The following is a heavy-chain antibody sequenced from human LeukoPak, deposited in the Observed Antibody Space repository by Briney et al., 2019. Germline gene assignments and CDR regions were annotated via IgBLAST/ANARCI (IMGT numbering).Heavy chain of an antibody. CDR3: ARGCSAGTPHNWFDP. Sequence: PSETLSLTCTVSGGSISGYYWSWIRQPPGKGLEWIGYIYYSGSTNYNPSLKSRVTISVDTSKNQFSLKLSSVTAADTTVYYCARGCSAGTPHNWFDPWGQGTLVTVSS. D-gene: IGHD6-13*01. V-gene: IGHV4-59*01. CDR1: GGSISGYY. CDR2: IYYSGST. J-gene: IGHJ5*02.